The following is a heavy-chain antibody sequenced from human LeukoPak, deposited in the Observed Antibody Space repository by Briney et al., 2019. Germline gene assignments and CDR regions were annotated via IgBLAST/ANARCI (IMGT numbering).Heavy chain of an antibody. CDR1: GGSFSGYH. J-gene: IGHJ1*01. V-gene: IGHV4-34*01. D-gene: IGHD6-13*01. CDR2: INHSGST. Sequence: SETLSLTCAAYGGSFSGYHWSWIRQPPGKGLEWIGEINHSGSTNYNPSLKSRVTISVDTSKNQFSLKLSSVTAADTAVYYCARGSGSSWYGAEYFQHWGQGTLVTVSS. CDR3: ARGSGSSWYGAEYFQH.